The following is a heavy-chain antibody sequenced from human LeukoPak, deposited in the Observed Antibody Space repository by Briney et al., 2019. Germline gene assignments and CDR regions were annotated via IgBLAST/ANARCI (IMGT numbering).Heavy chain of an antibody. J-gene: IGHJ1*01. D-gene: IGHD3-22*01. Sequence: ASVKVSCKASGYTFSGYYMHWVRQAPGQGLEWMGWINPNSGGTNYAQKFQGRVTMTRDTSSTTAYMELSRLRSDDTAVYYCARLVVISTTSEYFQEWGQGTLVIVSS. V-gene: IGHV1-2*02. CDR3: ARLVVISTTSEYFQE. CDR1: GYTFSGYY. CDR2: INPNSGGT.